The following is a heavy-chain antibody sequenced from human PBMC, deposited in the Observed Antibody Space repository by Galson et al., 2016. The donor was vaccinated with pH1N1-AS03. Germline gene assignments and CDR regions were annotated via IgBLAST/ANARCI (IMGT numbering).Heavy chain of an antibody. Sequence: PRLSCAASGFTFSNYGMHWVRQAPGKGLEWVALISPDGTKTHQADSVKGRFTISRDNSKSTLSLQMNSLRTEDTAVYYCARIISVAGTPGDYWGQGTLVTVSS. D-gene: IGHD6-19*01. CDR1: GFTFSNYG. V-gene: IGHV3-30*03. CDR2: ISPDGTKT. J-gene: IGHJ4*02. CDR3: ARIISVAGTPGDY.